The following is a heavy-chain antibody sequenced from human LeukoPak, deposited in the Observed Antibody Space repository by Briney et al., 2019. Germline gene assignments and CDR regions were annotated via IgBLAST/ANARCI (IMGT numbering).Heavy chain of an antibody. CDR3: ARHPLYGSGSRLYYHYMDV. CDR2: IYYSGTT. CDR1: GGSISSRSHH. D-gene: IGHD3-10*01. J-gene: IGHJ6*03. V-gene: IGHV4-39*01. Sequence: SETLSLTCTVSGGSISSRSHHWGWIRQPPGKGLEWIGSIYYSGTTYYNASLKSRVTISVDTSKKQFSLRLSSVPAADTAVYYCARHPLYGSGSRLYYHYMDVWGKGTTVTVSS.